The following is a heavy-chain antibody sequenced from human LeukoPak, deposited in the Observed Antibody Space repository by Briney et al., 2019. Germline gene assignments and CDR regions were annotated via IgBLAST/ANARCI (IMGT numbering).Heavy chain of an antibody. CDR2: IYSGGST. V-gene: IGHV3-53*01. CDR1: GFTVSSNY. J-gene: IGHJ3*02. CDR3: ARTLWFGDLYVFDI. Sequence: GGSLRLSCAASGFTVSSNYMSWVRQAPGKGLEWVSVIYSGGSTYYADSVKGRFTISRDNSKNTLYLQMNSLRAEDTAVYYCARTLWFGDLYVFDIWGQGTVVTVSS. D-gene: IGHD3-10*01.